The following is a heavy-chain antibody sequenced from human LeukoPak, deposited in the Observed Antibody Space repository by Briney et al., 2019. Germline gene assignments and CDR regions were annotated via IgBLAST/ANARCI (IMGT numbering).Heavy chain of an antibody. J-gene: IGHJ4*02. CDR1: GGSFSGYY. V-gene: IGHV4-34*01. CDR2: INHSGSA. D-gene: IGHD5-18*01. CDR3: ARVGVLDTAMPIYYFDY. Sequence: SETLSLTCAVYGGSFSGYYWSWIRQPPGKGLEWIGEINHSGSANYNPSLKSRVTISVDTSKNQFSLKLSSVTAADTAVYYCARVGVLDTAMPIYYFDYWGQGTLVTVSS.